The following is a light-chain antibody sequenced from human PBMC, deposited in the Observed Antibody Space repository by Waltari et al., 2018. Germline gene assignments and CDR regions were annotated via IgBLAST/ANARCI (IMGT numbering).Light chain of an antibody. CDR3: SSYSSSSIVV. V-gene: IGLV2-14*03. J-gene: IGLJ2*01. CDR2: DVI. CDR1: SSYIGSYSH. Sequence: QPALTQPASVSGSPGPSSTLSCTGLSSYIGSYSHVSWYPQHPGKSTKLMIYDVIYRPSGVSNRFSGSKSGNTASLTISGLQAEDEADYYCSSYSSSSIVVFGGGTKLTVL.